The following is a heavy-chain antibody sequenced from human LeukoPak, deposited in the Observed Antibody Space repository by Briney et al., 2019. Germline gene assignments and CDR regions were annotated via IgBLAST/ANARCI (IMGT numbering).Heavy chain of an antibody. V-gene: IGHV3-13*01. CDR3: AREPPPFIAAAGSYYYYGMDV. CDR2: TGTAGDT. Sequence: GGSLRLSCAASGFTFSSYDMHWVRQATGKGLEWVSATGTAGDTYYPGSVKGRFTISRENAKNSLYLQMNSLRAGDTAVYYCAREPPPFIAAAGSYYYYGMDVWGQGTTVTVSS. CDR1: GFTFSSYD. J-gene: IGHJ6*02. D-gene: IGHD6-13*01.